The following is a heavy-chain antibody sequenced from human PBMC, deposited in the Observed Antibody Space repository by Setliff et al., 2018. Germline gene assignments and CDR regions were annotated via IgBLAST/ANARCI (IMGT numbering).Heavy chain of an antibody. CDR3: ARSGWLREYYFDY. J-gene: IGHJ4*02. D-gene: IGHD5-12*01. CDR2: INLNSGGT. Sequence: ASVKVSCKASGYTFTGYYMHWVRQAPGQGLEWMGWINLNSGGTNYAQKFQGWVTMTRDTSISTAYMELSRLRSDDTAVYYCARSGWLREYYFDYWGQGTLVTVSS. CDR1: GYTFTGYY. V-gene: IGHV1-2*04.